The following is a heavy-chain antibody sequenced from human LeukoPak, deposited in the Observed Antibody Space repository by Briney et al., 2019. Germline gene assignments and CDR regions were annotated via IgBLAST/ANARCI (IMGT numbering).Heavy chain of an antibody. CDR1: GYTFTSYD. V-gene: IGHV1-8*01. D-gene: IGHD2-21*02. Sequence: GASVKVSCKASGYTFTSYDINWVRQATGQGLEWMGWMNPNSGNTGYAQKFQGRVTMTRNTSISTAYMELSSLRSEDTAVYYCATRVYCGGDCYSSHGMDVWGPGTTVTVSS. CDR3: ATRVYCGGDCYSSHGMDV. J-gene: IGHJ6*02. CDR2: MNPNSGNT.